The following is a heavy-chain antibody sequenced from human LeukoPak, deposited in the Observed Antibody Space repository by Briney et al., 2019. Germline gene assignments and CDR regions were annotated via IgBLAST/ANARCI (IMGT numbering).Heavy chain of an antibody. V-gene: IGHV3-48*03. CDR1: GFTFSSYE. CDR2: ISSSGSTI. J-gene: IGHJ3*02. Sequence: GGSLRLSCAASGFTFSSYEMNWVRQAPGKGLEWFSYISSSGSTIYYADSVKGRFTISRDNAKNSLYLQMNSLRAEDTAVYYCARDRAKEMATRGAFDIWGQGTMVTVSS. D-gene: IGHD5-24*01. CDR3: ARDRAKEMATRGAFDI.